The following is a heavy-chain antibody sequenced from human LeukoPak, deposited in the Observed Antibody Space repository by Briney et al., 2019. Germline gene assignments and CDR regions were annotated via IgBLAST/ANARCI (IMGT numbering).Heavy chain of an antibody. Sequence: QAGGSLRLSCAASGFTFDDYAMHWVRQAPGKGLEWVAVISYDGSNKYYADSVKGRFTISRDNSKNTLYLQMNSLRAEDTAVYYCAKDLSVDESADSNEIVGAIPCWGQGTLVTVSS. J-gene: IGHJ4*02. CDR2: ISYDGSNK. V-gene: IGHV3-30*04. CDR3: AKDLSVDESADSNEIVGAIPC. D-gene: IGHD1-26*01. CDR1: GFTFDDYA.